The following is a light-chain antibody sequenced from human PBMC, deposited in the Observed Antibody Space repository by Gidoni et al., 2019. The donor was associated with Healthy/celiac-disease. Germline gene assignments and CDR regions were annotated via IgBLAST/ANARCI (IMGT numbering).Light chain of an antibody. CDR3: QKYNSAPRT. J-gene: IGKJ1*01. CDR1: QGISNY. Sequence: DIQLTQSPSSLSASVGDRVTITCRASQGISNYLAWYQQKPGKVPKLLIYAASTLQSGVPSRFSGSGSGTDFTLTISSLQPEDVATYYCQKYNSAPRTFXQXTKVEIK. V-gene: IGKV1-27*01. CDR2: AAS.